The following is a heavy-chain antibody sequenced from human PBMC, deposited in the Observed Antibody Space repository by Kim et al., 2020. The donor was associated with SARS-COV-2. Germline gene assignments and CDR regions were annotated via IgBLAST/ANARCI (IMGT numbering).Heavy chain of an antibody. Sequence: GGSLRLSCAASGFTFSSYDMHWVRQATGKGLEWVSAIGTAGDTYYPGSVKGRFTISRENAKNSLYLQMNSLRAGDTAVYYCARGYCSSTSCHKVAFDIWGQGTMVTVSS. J-gene: IGHJ3*02. CDR2: IGTAGDT. D-gene: IGHD2-2*02. CDR1: GFTFSSYD. CDR3: ARGYCSSTSCHKVAFDI. V-gene: IGHV3-13*01.